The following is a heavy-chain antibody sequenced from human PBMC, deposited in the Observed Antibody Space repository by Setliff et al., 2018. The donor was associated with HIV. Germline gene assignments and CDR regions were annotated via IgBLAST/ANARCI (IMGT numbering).Heavy chain of an antibody. D-gene: IGHD2-2*01. J-gene: IGHJ5*02. CDR3: ARASTLLGYCSSTSCNNWFDP. CDR2: INPNSGGT. CDR1: GYTFTGYY. V-gene: IGHV1-2*06. Sequence: ASVKVSCKASGYTFTGYYMHWVRQAPGQGLEWMGRINPNSGGTNYAQKFQGRVTMTRDTSISTAYMELSRLRSDDTAVYYCARASTLLGYCSSTSCNNWFDPWGQGTLVTVSS.